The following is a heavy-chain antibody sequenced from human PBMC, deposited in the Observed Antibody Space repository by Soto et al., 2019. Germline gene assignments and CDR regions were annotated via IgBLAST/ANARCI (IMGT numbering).Heavy chain of an antibody. Sequence: QVQLVESGGGVVQPGRSLRLSCAASGFTFSSYSMHWVRQAPGKGLEWVAVISYDGSNKYYADSVKGRFTISRDNSKNTLYLQMNSLRAEDTAVYYCAKVIQRFTPYYYYYGMDVWGQGTTVTVSS. CDR1: GFTFSSYS. V-gene: IGHV3-30*18. D-gene: IGHD6-25*01. CDR2: ISYDGSNK. J-gene: IGHJ6*02. CDR3: AKVIQRFTPYYYYYGMDV.